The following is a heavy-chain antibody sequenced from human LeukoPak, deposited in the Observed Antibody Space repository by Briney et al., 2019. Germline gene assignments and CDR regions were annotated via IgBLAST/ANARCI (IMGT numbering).Heavy chain of an antibody. CDR1: GYTFTSYD. D-gene: IGHD1-20*01. V-gene: IGHV1-8*01. CDR3: ARGHSYNWNPDY. J-gene: IGHJ4*02. CDR2: MNPNSGNT. Sequence: ASVKVSCKASGYTFTSYDINWARQATGQGLEWMGWMNPNSGNTVYAQKVQGRVTMTRDTSISTAYMELSSLRSEDTAVYYCARGHSYNWNPDYWGQGTLVTVSS.